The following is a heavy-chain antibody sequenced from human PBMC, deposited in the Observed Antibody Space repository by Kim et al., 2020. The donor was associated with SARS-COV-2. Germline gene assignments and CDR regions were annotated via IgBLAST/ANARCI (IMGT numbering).Heavy chain of an antibody. D-gene: IGHD3-22*01. CDR1: GGSFSGYY. CDR2: INHSGST. Sequence: SETLSLTCAVYGGSFSGYYWSWIRQPPGKGLEWIGEINHSGSTNYNPSLKSRVTISVDTSKNQFSLKLSSVTAADTAVYYCARRAATYYYDSSGYRCWGQGTLVTVSS. J-gene: IGHJ4*02. CDR3: ARRAATYYYDSSGYRC. V-gene: IGHV4-34*01.